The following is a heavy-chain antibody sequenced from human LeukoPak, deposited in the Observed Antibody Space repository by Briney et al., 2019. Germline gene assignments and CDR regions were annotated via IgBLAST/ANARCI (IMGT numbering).Heavy chain of an antibody. CDR2: IYYSGST. Sequence: PSETLSLTCTVSGGSISSSSYYWGWIRQPPGKGLEWIGSIYYSGSTYYNPSLKSRVTISVDTSKNLFSLKLSSVTAADTAVYYCASGDSSGYYQYYFDYWGQGTLVTVSS. CDR3: ASGDSSGYYQYYFDY. V-gene: IGHV4-39*01. J-gene: IGHJ4*02. CDR1: GGSISSSSYY. D-gene: IGHD3-22*01.